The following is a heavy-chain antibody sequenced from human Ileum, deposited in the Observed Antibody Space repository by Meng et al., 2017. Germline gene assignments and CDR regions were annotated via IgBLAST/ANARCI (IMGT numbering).Heavy chain of an antibody. CDR2: IYWDGNT. V-gene: IGHV3-53*05. CDR3: VRDDGSSPHDY. Sequence: GGSLRLSCVASGFSVSTKYMSWVRQAPGKGLDWVSVIYWDGNTNYADSVKGRFNISRDNSKNTVYLQMNSLRPEDAGVYYCVRDDGSSPHDYWGQGTLVTVSS. D-gene: IGHD3-10*01. J-gene: IGHJ4*02. CDR1: GFSVSTKY.